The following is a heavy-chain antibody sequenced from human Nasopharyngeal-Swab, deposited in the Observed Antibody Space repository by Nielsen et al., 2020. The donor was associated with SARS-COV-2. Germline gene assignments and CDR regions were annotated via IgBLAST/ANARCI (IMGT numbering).Heavy chain of an antibody. Sequence: LTLSLPCAISGDSVSSKSAAWNWIRQSPARGLEWLGRTYYRSKWYNDYAVAVKSRITINPDTSKNQFSLQLNSVTPEDTAVYYCAKAGYYYDSSGYCIDYWGQGTLVTVSS. CDR3: AKAGYYYDSSGYCIDY. V-gene: IGHV6-1*01. CDR1: GDSVSSKSAA. J-gene: IGHJ4*02. CDR2: TYYRSKWYN. D-gene: IGHD3-22*01.